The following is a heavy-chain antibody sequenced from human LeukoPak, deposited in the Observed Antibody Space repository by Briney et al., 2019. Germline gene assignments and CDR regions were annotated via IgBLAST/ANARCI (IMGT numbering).Heavy chain of an antibody. CDR3: ARAVVDYYDTINWFDP. J-gene: IGHJ5*02. CDR2: IYYSGST. Sequence: SETLSLTCTVSGGSISSYYWSWIRQPPGKGLEWIGYIYYSGSTNYNPSPKSRVTISVDTSKNQFSLKLNSVTAADTAVYYCARAVVDYYDTINWFDPWGQGTLVTVSS. CDR1: GGSISSYY. V-gene: IGHV4-59*01. D-gene: IGHD3-22*01.